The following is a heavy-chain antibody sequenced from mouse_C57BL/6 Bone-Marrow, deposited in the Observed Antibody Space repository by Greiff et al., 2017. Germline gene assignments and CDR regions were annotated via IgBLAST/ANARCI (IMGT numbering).Heavy chain of an antibody. V-gene: IGHV1-64*01. CDR3: ANYGSSSFAY. CDR2: IHPNSGST. J-gene: IGHJ3*01. Sequence: QVQLQQPGAELVKPGASVKLSCKASGYTFTSYWMHWVKQRPGQGLEWIGMIHPNSGSTNYNEKFKSKDTLTVDKSSSTAYMQLSSLTSEDSAVCYCANYGSSSFAYWGQGTLVTVSA. CDR1: GYTFTSYW. D-gene: IGHD1-1*01.